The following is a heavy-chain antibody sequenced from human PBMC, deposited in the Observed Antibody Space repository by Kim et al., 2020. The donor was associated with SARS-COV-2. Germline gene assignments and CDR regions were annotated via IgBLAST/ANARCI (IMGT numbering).Heavy chain of an antibody. CDR3: AKDGLELDCDYGMDV. J-gene: IGHJ6*02. Sequence: PSLKSRISISLDRSQNQFSLKLSSVTAADPAVYYCAKDGLELDCDYGMDVWGQGTTVTVSS. V-gene: IGHV4-59*01. D-gene: IGHD1-7*01.